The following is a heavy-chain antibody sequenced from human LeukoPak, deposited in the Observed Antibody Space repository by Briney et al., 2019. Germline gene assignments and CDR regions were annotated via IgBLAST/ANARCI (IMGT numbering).Heavy chain of an antibody. Sequence: GESLNISCKGSGYSFSTYWIGWVRQLPGKGLEWMGIIYPGDSYTRYSPSFQGHVTVSVDNSISTAYLQWSSLKASDAAMYYCAREGRSSSPMDYWGQGTLVTVSS. CDR3: AREGRSSSPMDY. J-gene: IGHJ4*02. CDR1: GYSFSTYW. CDR2: IYPGDSYT. V-gene: IGHV5-51*01. D-gene: IGHD6-6*01.